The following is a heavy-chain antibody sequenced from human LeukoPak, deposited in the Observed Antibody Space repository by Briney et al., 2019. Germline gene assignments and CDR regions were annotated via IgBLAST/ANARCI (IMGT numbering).Heavy chain of an antibody. V-gene: IGHV3-30*01. CDR2: ISYDGSNK. D-gene: IGHD3-22*01. CDR3: ARGWCYYDSSGYYPDY. Sequence: GGSLRLSCAASGFTFSSYAMHWVRQAPGKGLEWVAVISYDGSNKYYADSVKGRFTISRDNSKNTLYLQMNSLRAEDTAVYYCARGWCYYDSSGYYPDYWGQGTLVTVSS. J-gene: IGHJ4*02. CDR1: GFTFSSYA.